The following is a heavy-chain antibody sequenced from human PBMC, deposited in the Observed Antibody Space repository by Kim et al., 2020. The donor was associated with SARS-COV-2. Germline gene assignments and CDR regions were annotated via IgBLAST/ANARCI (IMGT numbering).Heavy chain of an antibody. D-gene: IGHD1-26*01. V-gene: IGHV3-30*18. J-gene: IGHJ4*02. CDR1: GFTFSSYG. Sequence: GGSLRLSCAASGFTFSSYGMHWVRQAPGKGLEWVAVISYDGSNKYYADSVKGRFTISRDNSKNTLYLQMNSLRAEDTAVYYCAKGGSYFDYWGQGTLVTVSS. CDR3: AKGGSYFDY. CDR2: ISYDGSNK.